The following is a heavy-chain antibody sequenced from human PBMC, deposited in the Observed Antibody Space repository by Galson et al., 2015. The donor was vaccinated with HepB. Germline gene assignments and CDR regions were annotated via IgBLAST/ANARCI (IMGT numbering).Heavy chain of an antibody. CDR2: TYYRSKWYK. CDR3: ARAPGREESGYDTDAFDL. V-gene: IGHV6-1*01. CDR1: GDSVSSNSAA. J-gene: IGHJ3*01. Sequence: CAISGDSVSSNSAAWNWIRQSPSRGLEWLGRTYYRSKWYKDYAISVKSRISINPDTSKNQLSLQLKSVTPEDTAVYFCARAPGREESGYDTDAFDLWGQGTMVPVSS. D-gene: IGHD5-12*01.